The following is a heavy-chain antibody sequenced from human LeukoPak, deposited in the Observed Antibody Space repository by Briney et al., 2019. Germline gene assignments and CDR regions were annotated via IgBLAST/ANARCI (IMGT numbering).Heavy chain of an antibody. V-gene: IGHV4-61*08. CDR3: ARSYNNAGYFYYGMDV. Sequence: SETLSLTCAVSGGSISSGGYSWSWIRQPPGKGLEWIGYIYFSGSTDYKPSLKSRVTISLDTSKNQFSLRLSSVTAADTAVYYCARSYNNAGYFYYGMDVWGQGTTVTVSS. CDR2: IYFSGST. J-gene: IGHJ6*02. D-gene: IGHD5-24*01. CDR1: GGSISSGGYS.